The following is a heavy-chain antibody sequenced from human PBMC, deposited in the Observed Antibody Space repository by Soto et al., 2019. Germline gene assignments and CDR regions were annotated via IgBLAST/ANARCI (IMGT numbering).Heavy chain of an antibody. CDR1: GFTFSSYA. D-gene: IGHD3-16*02. CDR2: ISGSGGST. J-gene: IGHJ6*02. V-gene: IGHV3-23*01. CDR3: AKDSSXRLGELSPYSYYYGMDV. Sequence: GGSLRLSCAASGFTFSSYAMSWVRQAPGKGLEWVSAISGSGGSTYYADSVKGRFTISRDNSKNTLYLQMNSLRAEDTAVYYCAKDSSXRLGELSPYSYYYGMDVWGQGTTVTVSS.